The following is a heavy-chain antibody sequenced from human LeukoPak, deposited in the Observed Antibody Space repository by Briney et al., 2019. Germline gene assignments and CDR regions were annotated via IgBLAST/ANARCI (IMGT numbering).Heavy chain of an antibody. V-gene: IGHV3-20*01. CDR1: GFTFDDYG. Sequence: GGSLRLSCAASGFTFDDYGMSWVRLAPGQGLEWVSGINWNGGSTGYADSVKGRFTISRDNAKNSLYLQMNSLRAEDTALYHCARGYYYDSRVWFDPWGQGTLVTVSS. D-gene: IGHD3-22*01. CDR3: ARGYYYDSRVWFDP. CDR2: INWNGGST. J-gene: IGHJ5*02.